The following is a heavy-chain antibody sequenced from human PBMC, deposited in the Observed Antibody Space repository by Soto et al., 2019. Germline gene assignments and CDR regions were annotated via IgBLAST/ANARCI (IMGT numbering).Heavy chain of an antibody. V-gene: IGHV3-30*18. CDR1: GFTFSSYG. CDR2: ISYDGSNK. D-gene: IGHD5-12*01. Sequence: QVQLVESGGGVVQPGRSLRLSCAASGFTFSSYGMHWVRQAPGKGLEWVAVISYDGSNKYYADSVKGRFTISRDNSKNTLYLQMNSLRAEDTAVYYCANVRGRWLLDNAFDIWGQGTMVTVSS. J-gene: IGHJ3*02. CDR3: ANVRGRWLLDNAFDI.